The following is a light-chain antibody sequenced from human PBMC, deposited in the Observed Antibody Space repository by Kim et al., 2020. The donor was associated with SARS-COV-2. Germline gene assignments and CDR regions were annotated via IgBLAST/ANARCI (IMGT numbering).Light chain of an antibody. J-gene: IGKJ1*01. CDR3: QQYSSTPWT. CDR2: WAS. Sequence: DIVMTQSPDSLAVSLGERATINCKSSQSVLYSSNNKNYLAWFQQKPGQPPKLLIYWASARESRVPDRFSGSGSGTDFTLTISSLQAEDVAVYYCQQYSSTPWTFGQGTKVDIK. V-gene: IGKV4-1*01. CDR1: QSVLYSSNNKNY.